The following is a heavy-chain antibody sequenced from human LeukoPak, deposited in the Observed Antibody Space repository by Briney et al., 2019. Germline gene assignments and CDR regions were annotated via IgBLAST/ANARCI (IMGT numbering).Heavy chain of an antibody. CDR1: GFTFSSYW. D-gene: IGHD3-22*01. Sequence: GGSLRLSCAASGFTFSSYWMSWVRQAPGKGLEWVANIKQDGSEKYYVDSVKGRFTISRDNAKNSLYPQMNSLRAEDTAVYYCARDGPYDSSGYQYYYYYMDVWGKGTTVTVSS. CDR2: IKQDGSEK. J-gene: IGHJ6*03. CDR3: ARDGPYDSSGYQYYYYYMDV. V-gene: IGHV3-7*01.